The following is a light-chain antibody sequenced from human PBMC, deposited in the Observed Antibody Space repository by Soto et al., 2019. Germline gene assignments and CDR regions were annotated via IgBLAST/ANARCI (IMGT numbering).Light chain of an antibody. CDR1: QSVSSSY. V-gene: IGKV3-20*01. J-gene: IGKJ5*01. CDR2: AAS. Sequence: EIVLTQSPGTLSLSPGERATLSCGASQSVSSSYLAWYQQKPGQAPRLLMYAASSRATGFPDRFSGSGSGTDFTLTISRLEAEDFAVYYCQQSSSSPITFGQGTRLEIK. CDR3: QQSSSSPIT.